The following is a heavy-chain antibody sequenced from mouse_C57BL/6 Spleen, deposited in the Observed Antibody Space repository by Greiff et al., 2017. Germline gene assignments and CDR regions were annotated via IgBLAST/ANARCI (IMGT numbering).Heavy chain of an antibody. J-gene: IGHJ4*01. D-gene: IGHD1-1*01. V-gene: IGHV10-1*01. CDR3: VRHLSPDYAMDY. CDR2: IRSNSNNYAT. CDR1: GFSFNTYA. Sequence: EVQRLESGGGLVQPKGSLKISCAASGFSFNTYAMHWVRQAPGKGLEWVARIRSNSNNYATYYADSVKDRFTISRDDSESILYLQINNLTTEDTAVYYCVRHLSPDYAMDYWGQGTSVTVSS.